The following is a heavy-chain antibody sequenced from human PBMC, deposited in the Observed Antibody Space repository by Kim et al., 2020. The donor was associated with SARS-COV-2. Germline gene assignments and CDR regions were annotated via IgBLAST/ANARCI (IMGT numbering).Heavy chain of an antibody. CDR2: ISYDGSNK. Sequence: GGSLRLSCAASGFTFSSYGMHWVRQAPGKGLEWVAVISYDGSNKYYADSVKGRFTISRDNSKNTLYLQMNSLRAEDTAVYYCANSADYYGSGSYEDFWGQGTLVTVSS. D-gene: IGHD3-10*01. V-gene: IGHV3-30*18. J-gene: IGHJ4*02. CDR3: ANSADYYGSGSYEDF. CDR1: GFTFSSYG.